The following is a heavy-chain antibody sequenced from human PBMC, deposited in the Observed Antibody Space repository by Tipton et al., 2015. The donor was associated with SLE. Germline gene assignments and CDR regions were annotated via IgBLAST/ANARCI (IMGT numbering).Heavy chain of an antibody. CDR3: AKANGYEFDY. CDR2: FYSGGSI. D-gene: IGHD5-12*01. V-gene: IGHV3-23*03. Sequence: SLRLSCAASGFTFSDYAMSWVRQAPGKGLEWVSVFYSGGSIYYADSVKGRFTISRDNSKNTLYLQMNSLRTEDTAIYFCAKANGYEFDYWGQGTLVTVSS. J-gene: IGHJ4*02. CDR1: GFTFSDYA.